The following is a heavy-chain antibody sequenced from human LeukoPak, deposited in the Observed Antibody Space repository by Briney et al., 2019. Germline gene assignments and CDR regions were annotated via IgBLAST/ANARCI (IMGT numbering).Heavy chain of an antibody. CDR2: ISRGGRTV. CDR3: ARAPYSSGWNPRRSYYYYYMDV. Sequence: GGSLRLSCAASGFTFSNYEMNWVRQAPGKGLDWVAYISRGGRTVDYADSVKGRFTISRDSAKNALYLQMNSLRAEDTAVYYCARAPYSSGWNPRRSYYYYYMDVWGKGTTVTISS. CDR1: GFTFSNYE. V-gene: IGHV3-48*03. J-gene: IGHJ6*03. D-gene: IGHD6-19*01.